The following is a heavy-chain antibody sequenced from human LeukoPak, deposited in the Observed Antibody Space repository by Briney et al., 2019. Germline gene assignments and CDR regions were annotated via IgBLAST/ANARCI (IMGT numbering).Heavy chain of an antibody. D-gene: IGHD3-22*01. CDR2: INPIFGTA. CDR1: GYTFTGYY. V-gene: IGHV1-69*13. Sequence: ASVKVSCKASGYTFTGYYMHWVRQAPGQGLEWMGWINPIFGTANYAQKFQGRVTITADESTSTAYMELSSLRSEDTAVYYCARVTYYYDSSGYYPYYMDVWGKGTTVTISS. J-gene: IGHJ6*03. CDR3: ARVTYYYDSSGYYPYYMDV.